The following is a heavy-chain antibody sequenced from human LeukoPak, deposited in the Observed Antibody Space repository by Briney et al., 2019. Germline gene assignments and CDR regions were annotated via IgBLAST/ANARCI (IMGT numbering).Heavy chain of an antibody. CDR1: GYTFTGYY. J-gene: IGHJ4*02. D-gene: IGHD3-22*01. CDR2: MNPNSGNT. Sequence: ASVKVSCKASGYTFTGYYMHWVRQAPGQGLEWMGWMNPNSGNTGYAQKFQGRVTMTRNTSISTAYMELSSLRSEDTAVYYCARGRIDLYYYDSSGYPYYFDYWGQGTLVTVSS. V-gene: IGHV1-8*02. CDR3: ARGRIDLYYYDSSGYPYYFDY.